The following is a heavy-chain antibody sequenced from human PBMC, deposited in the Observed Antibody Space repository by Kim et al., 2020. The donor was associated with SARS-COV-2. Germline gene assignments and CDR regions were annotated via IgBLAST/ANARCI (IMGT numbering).Heavy chain of an antibody. V-gene: IGHV4-34*01. CDR3: ARGVHVWGSYRYNRFDP. D-gene: IGHD3-16*02. J-gene: IGHJ5*02. CDR1: GGSFSGYY. CDR2: INHSGST. Sequence: SETLSLTCAVYGGSFSGYYWSWIRQPPGKGLEWIGEINHSGSTNYNPSLKSRVTISVDTSKNQFSLKLSSVTAADTAVYYCARGVHVWGSYRYNRFDPWGQGTLVTVSS.